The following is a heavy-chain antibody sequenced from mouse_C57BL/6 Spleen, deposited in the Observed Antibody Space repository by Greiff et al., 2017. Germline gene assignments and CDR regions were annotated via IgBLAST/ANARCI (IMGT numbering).Heavy chain of an antibody. CDR2: ISYDGSN. J-gene: IGHJ4*01. V-gene: IGHV3-6*01. Sequence: EESGPGLVKPSQSLSLTCSVTGYSITSGYYWNWIRQFPGNKLEWMGYISYDGSNNYNPSLKNRSAITLDLSKNQFFLKLHSVTTEDTATYYCAREWDDYDGYAMDYWGQGTSVTVSS. D-gene: IGHD2-4*01. CDR3: AREWDDYDGYAMDY. CDR1: GYSITSGYY.